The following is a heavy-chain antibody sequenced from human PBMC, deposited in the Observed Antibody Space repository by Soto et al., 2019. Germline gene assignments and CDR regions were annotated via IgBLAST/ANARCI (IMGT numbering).Heavy chain of an antibody. Sequence: SVKASCKASGGTFSSYAISWVRQAPGQGLEWMGGIIPIFGTANYAQKFQGRVTITADESTSTAYMELSSLRSEDTAVYYCARGLGSRQQLADHDAFDIWGQGTMVTVSS. CDR1: GGTFSSYA. J-gene: IGHJ3*02. D-gene: IGHD6-13*01. V-gene: IGHV1-69*13. CDR3: ARGLGSRQQLADHDAFDI. CDR2: IIPIFGTA.